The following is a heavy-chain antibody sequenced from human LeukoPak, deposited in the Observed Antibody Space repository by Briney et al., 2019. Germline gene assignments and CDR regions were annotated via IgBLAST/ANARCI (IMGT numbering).Heavy chain of an antibody. Sequence: PGGSLRLSCAASGFTFSSYEMNWVRQAPGKGLEWVSYISSGSTIYDADSVKGRFTISRDNAKHSLYLQMNSLRAEDTAVYYCARESIAVAGAPFDYWGQGTLVTVSS. J-gene: IGHJ4*02. CDR2: ISSGSTI. CDR3: ARESIAVAGAPFDY. D-gene: IGHD6-19*01. CDR1: GFTFSSYE. V-gene: IGHV3-48*03.